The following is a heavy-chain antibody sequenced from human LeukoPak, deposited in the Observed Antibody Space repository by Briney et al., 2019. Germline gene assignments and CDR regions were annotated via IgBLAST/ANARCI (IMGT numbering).Heavy chain of an antibody. Sequence: PGGTLRLSCAASGFTFSSYSINWVRHAPGKGLEWVSSISSSSSYIYYADSVKGRFTISRDNAKNSLYLQMNSLRAEDTAVYYCARDRLVGATTVVYWGQGTLVTVSS. CDR1: GFTFSSYS. D-gene: IGHD1-26*01. CDR3: ARDRLVGATTVVY. J-gene: IGHJ4*02. V-gene: IGHV3-21*01. CDR2: ISSSSSYI.